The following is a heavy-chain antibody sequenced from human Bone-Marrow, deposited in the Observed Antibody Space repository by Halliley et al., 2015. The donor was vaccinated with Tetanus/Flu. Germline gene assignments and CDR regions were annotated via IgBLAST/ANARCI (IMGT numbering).Heavy chain of an antibody. CDR2: ISGSGAYT. Sequence: SLRLSCAASRFDFSTHSMNWVRQAPGKGLEWVSSISGSGAYTFYADSVKGRFTISRDNAKNSLYLQMNSLRAEDTAIYYCARDPAVGVQWVAGTGHRFGYWGQGTLVTVSS. D-gene: IGHD6-19*01. V-gene: IGHV3-21*06. CDR3: ARDPAVGVQWVAGTGHRFGY. J-gene: IGHJ4*02. CDR1: RFDFSTHS.